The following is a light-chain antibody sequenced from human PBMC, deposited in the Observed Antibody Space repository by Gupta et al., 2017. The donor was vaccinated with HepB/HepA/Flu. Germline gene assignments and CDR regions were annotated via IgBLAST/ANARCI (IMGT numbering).Light chain of an antibody. J-gene: IGLJ3*02. CDR2: SDV. CDR1: RSNIGSET. CDR3: AAWDSSLSGWV. Sequence: QSVLTQPPSASGAPGQRVTISCSGSRSNIGSETVHWYQQFPGTAPKRLTHSDVQRPSGVPGRFSGSKSGTSAYLSISGLQSEDEADYYRAAWDSSLSGWVFGGGTKLTVL. V-gene: IGLV1-44*01.